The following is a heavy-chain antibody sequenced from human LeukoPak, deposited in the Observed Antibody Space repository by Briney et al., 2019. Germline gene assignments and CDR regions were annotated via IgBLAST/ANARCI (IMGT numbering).Heavy chain of an antibody. D-gene: IGHD2-21*01. CDR1: GFTFSDYA. CDR2: IRYDGSDS. J-gene: IGHJ3*01. Sequence: GGSLRLSCSAFGFTFSDYAFHWVRQAPGKGPEWLAFIRYDGSDSYYTDSVKGRFTISRDNSKKTLYPQMDSLRTEDTAFYYCALIGVVIPPDTYDVWGQGTLVAVSS. CDR3: ALIGVVIPPDTYDV. V-gene: IGHV3-30*02.